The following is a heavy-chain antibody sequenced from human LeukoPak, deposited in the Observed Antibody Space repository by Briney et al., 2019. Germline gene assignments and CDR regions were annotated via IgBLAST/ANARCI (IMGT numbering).Heavy chain of an antibody. CDR1: GGSVSSGSYY. D-gene: IGHD3-3*01. CDR2: IYYSGST. Sequence: PSETLSLTCTVSGGSVSSGSYYWSWIRQPPGKGLEWIGYIYYSGSTNYNPSLKSRVTISVDTSKNQFSLKLSSVTAADTAVYYCARDGNYDFWSGYFDYWGQGTLVTVSS. CDR3: ARDGNYDFWSGYFDY. J-gene: IGHJ4*02. V-gene: IGHV4-61*01.